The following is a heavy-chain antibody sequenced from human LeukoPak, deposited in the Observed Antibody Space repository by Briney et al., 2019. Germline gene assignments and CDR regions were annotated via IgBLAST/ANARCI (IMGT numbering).Heavy chain of an antibody. CDR3: AKGSHYVSDAFDI. CDR2: INSDGSST. Sequence: QTGGSLRLSCAASGFTFSSYWMHWVRQAPGKGLVWVSRINSDGSSTSYADSVKGRFTISRDNAKNTLYLQMNSLRAEDTAVYYCAKGSHYVSDAFDIWGQGTMVTVSS. J-gene: IGHJ3*02. CDR1: GFTFSSYW. D-gene: IGHD3-10*02. V-gene: IGHV3-74*01.